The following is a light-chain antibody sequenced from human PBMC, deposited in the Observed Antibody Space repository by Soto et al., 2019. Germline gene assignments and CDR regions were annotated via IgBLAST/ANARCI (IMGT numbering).Light chain of an antibody. V-gene: IGKV3-11*01. CDR3: QQRSNWPIT. Sequence: EIVLTQSPATLSLSPGEAATXSCRATRSVSSYLAWYQQKPGQAPRLLIYDASSRPTDIPARFSGSGSGTDFTLTISSLEPEDFALYYCQQRSNWPITFGQGTRLEIK. CDR2: DAS. J-gene: IGKJ5*01. CDR1: RSVSSY.